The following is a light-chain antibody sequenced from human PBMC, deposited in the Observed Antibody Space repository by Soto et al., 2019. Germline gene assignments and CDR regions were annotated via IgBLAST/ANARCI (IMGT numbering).Light chain of an antibody. Sequence: DIQVTQSPSFLSASVGDRVTITCRASQSITTYLNWYQQKPGKAPRLLMYGASNLQSGVPSRFSGSGSGTEFTLTISSLQPDDFATYFCHQTHSLPQTFGHGTQVDIK. CDR2: GAS. CDR3: HQTHSLPQT. CDR1: QSITTY. V-gene: IGKV1-39*01. J-gene: IGKJ1*01.